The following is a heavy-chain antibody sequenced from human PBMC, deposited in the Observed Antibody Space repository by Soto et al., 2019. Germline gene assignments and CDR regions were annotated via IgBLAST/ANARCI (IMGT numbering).Heavy chain of an antibody. CDR2: IWYDGSKK. Sequence: QLQLVESGGGVVHPGRSLRLSCAASGFTFSSYGMHWVRQAPGKGLEWVAIIWYDGSKKYYADSVKGRFTISRDNSKNKLYLQMTSLRANDTAVYYCVRPYFHGGKDWFFDYWGQGTLVTVSS. V-gene: IGHV3-33*01. CDR3: VRPYFHGGKDWFFDY. CDR1: GFTFSSYG. J-gene: IGHJ4*02. D-gene: IGHD3-9*01.